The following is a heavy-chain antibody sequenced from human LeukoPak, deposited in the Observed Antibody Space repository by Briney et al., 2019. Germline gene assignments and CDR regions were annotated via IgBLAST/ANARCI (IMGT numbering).Heavy chain of an antibody. CDR2: IYYSGSA. CDR1: GGSINSGGYY. D-gene: IGHD2-15*01. Sequence: PSGTLSLTCTVSGGSINSGGYYWSWIRQHPGKGLEWIGYIYYSGSAYYNPSLKSRVTISIDTSKNQFSLKLSSVTAADTAVYYCARDGGYCSGGNCFDAFDIWGQGTMVTVSS. CDR3: ARDGGYCSGGNCFDAFDI. J-gene: IGHJ3*02. V-gene: IGHV4-31*03.